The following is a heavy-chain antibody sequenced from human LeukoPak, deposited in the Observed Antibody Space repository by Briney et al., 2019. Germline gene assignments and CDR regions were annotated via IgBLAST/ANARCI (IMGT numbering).Heavy chain of an antibody. D-gene: IGHD2-2*03. CDR2: IYPGDSDT. CDR3: ATLGYCSSTSCYAFDI. V-gene: IGHV5-51*01. Sequence: GESLKISCKGSGYSFTSYWIGWVRQMPGKGLEWMGIIYPGDSDTRYSPSFQGQVTISADKSISTAYLRWSSLKASDTAMYYCATLGYCSSTSCYAFDIWGQGTMVTVSS. CDR1: GYSFTSYW. J-gene: IGHJ3*02.